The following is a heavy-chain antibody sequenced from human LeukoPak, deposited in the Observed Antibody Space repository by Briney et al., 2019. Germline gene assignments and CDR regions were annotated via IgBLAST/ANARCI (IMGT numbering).Heavy chain of an antibody. CDR3: ARGQTYYDFWRGYV. D-gene: IGHD3-3*01. J-gene: IGHJ4*02. CDR1: GMTFSNYA. CDR2: ISATGAGT. Sequence: GGSLRLSCAGSGMTFSNYAMSWLRQAPGKGLEWVSGISATGAGTDYAESVKGRFTISRDNSKSTLYLQMKSLRAEDTAVYYCARGQTYYDFWRGYVWGQGTLVTVSS. V-gene: IGHV3-23*01.